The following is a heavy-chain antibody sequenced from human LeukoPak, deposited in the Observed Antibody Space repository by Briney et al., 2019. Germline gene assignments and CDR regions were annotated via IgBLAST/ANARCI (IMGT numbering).Heavy chain of an antibody. D-gene: IGHD6-6*01. CDR1: GGSISSYY. J-gene: IGHJ4*02. CDR3: ARRATGSSSPFDY. V-gene: IGHV4-59*08. CDR2: IYYSGST. Sequence: PSETLSPTCTVSGGSISSYYWSWIRQPPGKGLEWIGYIYYSGSTNYNPSLKSRVTISVDTSKNQFSLKLSSVTAADTAVYYCARRATGSSSPFDYWGQGTLVTVSS.